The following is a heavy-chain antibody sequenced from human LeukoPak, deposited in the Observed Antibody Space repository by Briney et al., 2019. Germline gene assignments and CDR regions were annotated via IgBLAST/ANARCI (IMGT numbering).Heavy chain of an antibody. V-gene: IGHV1-2*02. CDR3: ARDFNPAGSSSGWSTCRY. CDR2: INPNSGGT. CDR1: GYTFTGYY. D-gene: IGHD6-19*01. J-gene: IGHJ4*02. Sequence: ASVKVSCKASGYTFTGYYMHWVRQAPGQGPEWMGWINPNSGGTNYAQKFQGRVTMTRDTSISTAYMELSRLRSDDTAVYYCARDFNPAGSSSGWSTCRYWGQGTLVTVSS.